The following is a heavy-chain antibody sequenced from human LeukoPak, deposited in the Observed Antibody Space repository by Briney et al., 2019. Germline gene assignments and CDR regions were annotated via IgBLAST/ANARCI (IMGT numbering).Heavy chain of an antibody. J-gene: IGHJ4*02. V-gene: IGHV4-59*08. CDR2: IYYSGST. CDR3: ARRSAANAFDY. CDR1: GASISSFY. Sequence: SETLSLTCTVSGASISSFYWSWIRQPPGKGLEWIGYIYYSGSTNYNPSLKSRVTISVDTSKNQFSLKLSSVTAADTAVYYCARRSAANAFDYWGQGTLVTVSS. D-gene: IGHD2-2*01.